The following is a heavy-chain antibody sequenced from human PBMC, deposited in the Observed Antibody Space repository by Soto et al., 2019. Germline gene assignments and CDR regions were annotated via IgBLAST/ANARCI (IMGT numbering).Heavy chain of an antibody. CDR3: ARHSKLGARRAHEREQQLVLNWFDP. V-gene: IGHV4-39*01. CDR2: IYYSGST. D-gene: IGHD6-13*01. J-gene: IGHJ5*02. CDR1: GGSISSSSYY. Sequence: SETLSLTCTVSGGSISSSSYYWGWIRQPPGKGLEWIGSIYYSGSTYYNPSLKSRVTISVDTSKNQFSLKLSSVTAADTAVYYCARHSKLGARRAHEREQQLVLNWFDPWGQGTLVTVSS.